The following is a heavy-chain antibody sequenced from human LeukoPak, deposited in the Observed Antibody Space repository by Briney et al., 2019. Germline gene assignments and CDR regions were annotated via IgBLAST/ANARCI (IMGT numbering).Heavy chain of an antibody. D-gene: IGHD3-16*01. Sequence: GSSVKASCKASGGTFSSYAISWVRPAPGQGLEWMGGNIPISGTANYAQKFQGRVTITADKSTSTAYRERSSLGSEVTAVYYWASLGAALRGEGAFDIWGQGTMVTVSS. CDR3: ASLGAALRGEGAFDI. V-gene: IGHV1-69*06. CDR2: NIPISGTA. J-gene: IGHJ3*02. CDR1: GGTFSSYA.